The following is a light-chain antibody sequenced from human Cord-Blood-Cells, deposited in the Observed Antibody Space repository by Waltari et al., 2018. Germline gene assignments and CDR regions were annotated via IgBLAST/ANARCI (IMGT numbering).Light chain of an antibody. CDR1: QSISSY. J-gene: IGKJ4*01. CDR3: QQSYSTPQLT. CDR2: AAS. V-gene: IGKV1-39*01. Sequence: IQMTQSPSSLSASVGDRVTITCRASQSISSYLNWYQQKPGKAPKLLIYAASSLKSGVPSRFSGSGSGTDFTLTISSLQPEDFATYFGQQSYSTPQLTFGGGTKVEIK.